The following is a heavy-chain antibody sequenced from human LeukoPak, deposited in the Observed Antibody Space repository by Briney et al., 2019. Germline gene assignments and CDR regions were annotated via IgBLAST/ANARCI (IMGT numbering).Heavy chain of an antibody. V-gene: IGHV4-39*01. Sequence: KPSETLSLTCTISGASISNSYYYWGWIRQPPGKCLRCIGSIYYTGNTYYNPSLKSRVTISVDPSKNQFSLMLSSVTAADTAVYYCARHGVQGVGPVDYWGQGTLVTVSS. D-gene: IGHD3-10*01. CDR2: IYYTGNT. J-gene: IGHJ4*02. CDR3: ARHGVQGVGPVDY. CDR1: GASISNSYYY.